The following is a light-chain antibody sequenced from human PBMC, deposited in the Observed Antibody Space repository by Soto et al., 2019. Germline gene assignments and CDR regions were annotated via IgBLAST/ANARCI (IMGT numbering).Light chain of an antibody. V-gene: IGLV2-14*03. CDR1: SFDVGGYFH. Sequence: QSALTQPASVSGSPGQSITISCSGSSFDVGGYFHVSWYQQHPGKAPKLMIYDVNNRPSGISDRFSGSKSGVTASLTISGLQAEDEADYFCSSYTASAALVFGGGTKLTVL. J-gene: IGLJ3*02. CDR2: DVN. CDR3: SSYTASAALV.